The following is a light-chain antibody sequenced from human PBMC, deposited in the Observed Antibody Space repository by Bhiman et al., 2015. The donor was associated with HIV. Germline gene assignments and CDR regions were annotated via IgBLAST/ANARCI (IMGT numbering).Light chain of an antibody. CDR3: AAWDDSLNGYV. CDR1: SSNIGSNS. CDR2: RNN. Sequence: QSVLTQAPSASGTPGQRVTISCSGSSSNIGSNSVNWYQQLPGTAPKLLIYRNNQRPSGVPDRISGSKSGTSASLAINGLQAEDEADYYCAAWDDSLNGYVFGTGTKVTV. J-gene: IGLJ1*01. V-gene: IGLV1-44*01.